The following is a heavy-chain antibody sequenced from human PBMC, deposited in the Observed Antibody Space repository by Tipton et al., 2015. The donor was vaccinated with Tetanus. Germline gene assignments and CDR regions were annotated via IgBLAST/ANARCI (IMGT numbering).Heavy chain of an antibody. CDR2: INPNSGGT. CDR1: GYTFTGYY. V-gene: IGHV1-2*02. J-gene: IGHJ2*01. D-gene: IGHD2-15*01. CDR3: ARGHQDTLMGNWYFDL. Sequence: QSGAEVKKPGASVKVSCKASGYTFTGYYMHWVRQAPGQGLEWMGWINPNSGGTNYAQKFQGRVTMTRDTSISTAYMELSRLRSDDTAVYYCARGHQDTLMGNWYFDLWGRGTLVTVSS.